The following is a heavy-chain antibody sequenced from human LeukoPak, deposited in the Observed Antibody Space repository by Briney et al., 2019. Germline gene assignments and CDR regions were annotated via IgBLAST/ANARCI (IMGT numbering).Heavy chain of an antibody. Sequence: GGSLRLSCAASGFTFSTYWMTWVRQAPGKGLEWVADIKEDGSEKYYGDSVKGRFTISRQNAKNSLFLQMNSLRVEDTAVYYCARGSRFGVVERDAFDIWGQGTMVTVSS. CDR3: ARGSRFGVVERDAFDI. V-gene: IGHV3-7*01. J-gene: IGHJ3*02. CDR1: GFTFSTYW. CDR2: IKEDGSEK. D-gene: IGHD3-3*01.